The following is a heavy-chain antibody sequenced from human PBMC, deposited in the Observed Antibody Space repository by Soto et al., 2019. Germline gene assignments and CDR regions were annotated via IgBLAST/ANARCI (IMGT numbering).Heavy chain of an antibody. CDR3: ARRSLGDFWSGRIWYYYYYMDV. Sequence: ASVKVSCKASGYTFTGYYMHWVRQAPGQGLEWMGWINPNSGGTNYAQKFQGWVTMTRDTSISTAYMELSRLRSDDTAVYYCARRSLGDFWSGRIWYYYYYMDVWGKGTTVTVSS. J-gene: IGHJ6*03. CDR1: GYTFTGYY. V-gene: IGHV1-2*04. D-gene: IGHD3-3*01. CDR2: INPNSGGT.